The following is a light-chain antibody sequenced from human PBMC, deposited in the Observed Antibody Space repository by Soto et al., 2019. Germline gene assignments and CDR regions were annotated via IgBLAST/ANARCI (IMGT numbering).Light chain of an antibody. Sequence: QSVLTQPASVSGSPGQSITISCTGTSSDVGGYRYVSWYQQHPGKAPKLIIYEVSNRPSGVSNRFSGSKSGNTASLTISGLQAEDEADYYCSSYKSSSPCVFGTGTNVTVL. CDR1: SSDVGGYRY. J-gene: IGLJ1*01. CDR2: EVS. CDR3: SSYKSSSPCV. V-gene: IGLV2-14*01.